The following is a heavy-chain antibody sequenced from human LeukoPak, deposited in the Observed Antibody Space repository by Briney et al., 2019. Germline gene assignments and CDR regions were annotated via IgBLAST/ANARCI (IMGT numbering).Heavy chain of an antibody. J-gene: IGHJ4*02. D-gene: IGHD6-13*01. CDR3: ARDISSYSSSWYGFDY. V-gene: IGHV1-2*02. CDR1: GYTFTGYY. CDR2: INPNSGGT. Sequence: GASVKVSCKASGYTFTGYYMHWVRQAPGRGLEWMGWINPNSGGTNYAQKFQGRVTMTRDTSISTAYMELSRLRSDDTAVYYCARDISSYSSSWYGFDYWGQGTLVTVSS.